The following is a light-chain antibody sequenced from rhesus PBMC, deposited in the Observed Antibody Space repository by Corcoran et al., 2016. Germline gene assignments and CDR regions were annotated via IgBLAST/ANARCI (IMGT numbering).Light chain of an antibody. Sequence: QVILTQSPATLSLFLGERATLSCRASQSVSSSVAWYQQKPGQAPRLLIYGASSRATGIPDRVSGSGSGTEFTLTIRSLVPEDLAVYYCQEYSSAPYSFGQGTKVEIK. V-gene: IGKV3-53*02. CDR2: GAS. CDR1: QSVSSS. CDR3: QEYSSAPYS. J-gene: IGKJ2*01.